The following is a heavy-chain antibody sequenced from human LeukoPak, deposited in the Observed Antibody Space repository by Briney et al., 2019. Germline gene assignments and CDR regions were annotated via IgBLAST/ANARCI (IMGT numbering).Heavy chain of an antibody. V-gene: IGHV3-23*01. D-gene: IGHD3-16*01. CDR2: IGGRGGST. J-gene: IGHJ5*02. CDR3: GKEGGA. Sequence: GGSLRLSCAASGFTFSSYGMHWVRQAPGKGLEWVSAIGGRGGSTYYADFLEGRFTIARDNSKDMVYLQMNSLKVEDTAIYYCGKEGGAWGQGTKVTVSS. CDR1: GFTFSSYG.